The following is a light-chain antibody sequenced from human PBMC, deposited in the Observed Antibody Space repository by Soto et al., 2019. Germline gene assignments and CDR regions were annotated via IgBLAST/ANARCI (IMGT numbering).Light chain of an antibody. CDR3: QQSYSTLWT. J-gene: IGKJ1*01. V-gene: IGKV1-5*02. Sequence: DIQMTQSPSTLSASVVDIVTIIFLPSHSIISWLAWYQQKPGKAPKLLIYDASNLESGVPSRFSGSGSETDFTLTISSLQPEDFATYYCQQSYSTLWTFGQGTKVDIK. CDR2: DAS. CDR1: HSIISW.